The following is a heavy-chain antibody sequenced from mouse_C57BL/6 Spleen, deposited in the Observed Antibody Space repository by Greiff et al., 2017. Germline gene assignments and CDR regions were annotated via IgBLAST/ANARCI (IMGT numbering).Heavy chain of an antibody. CDR2: INPNYGTT. CDR1: GYSFTDYN. J-gene: IGHJ3*01. D-gene: IGHD1-1*01. CDR3: ARDYYGSSQFAY. Sequence: EVQLQQSGPELVKPGASVKISCKASGYSFTDYNMNWVKQSNGKSLEWIGVINPNYGTTRSNPKFKGKATLTVDQSSSTAYMHLNSLTSEDSAVYYCARDYYGSSQFAYWGQGTLVTVSA. V-gene: IGHV1-39*01.